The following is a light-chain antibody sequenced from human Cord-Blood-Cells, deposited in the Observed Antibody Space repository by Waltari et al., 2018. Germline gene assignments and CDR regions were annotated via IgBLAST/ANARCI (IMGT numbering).Light chain of an antibody. V-gene: IGLV2-23*01. CDR2: EGS. J-gene: IGLJ3*02. CDR1: SSDVGSYNL. Sequence: QSALTQPASVSGSPGQSITISCTGTSSDVGSYNLVSWYQQHPGKAPKLMIYEGSTRPSGVSNRFSGSKSGNRASLTISVLQAEDEADYYCCSYAGSSTWVFGGGTKLTVL. CDR3: CSYAGSSTWV.